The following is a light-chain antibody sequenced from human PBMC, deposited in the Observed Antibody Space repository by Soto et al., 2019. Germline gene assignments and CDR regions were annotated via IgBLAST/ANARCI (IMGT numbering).Light chain of an antibody. J-gene: IGKJ2*01. V-gene: IGKV3-15*01. CDR2: GAS. Sequence: TQSPSSLSLSPGESATLSCRASQSVSSNLAWYQQRPGQAPRLLIYGASTRATGVPARFSGSGSGTEFTLTISSLQSEDSAVYYCQQYNNWPPITFGQGTKLEIK. CDR3: QQYNNWPPIT. CDR1: QSVSSN.